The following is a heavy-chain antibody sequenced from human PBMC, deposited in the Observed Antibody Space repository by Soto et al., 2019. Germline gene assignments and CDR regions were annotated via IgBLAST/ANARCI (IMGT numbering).Heavy chain of an antibody. Sequence: GGSPRLSCAASGFTFSSFAMTWVRQAPGKGLGWVSVISGSGGTTYYADSVKGRFTISRDNSKNTLYLQMNSLRAEDTAIYYCAKASYDILTGYSPDYWGQGTLVTVSS. V-gene: IGHV3-23*01. CDR3: AKASYDILTGYSPDY. CDR2: ISGSGGTT. J-gene: IGHJ4*02. D-gene: IGHD3-9*01. CDR1: GFTFSSFA.